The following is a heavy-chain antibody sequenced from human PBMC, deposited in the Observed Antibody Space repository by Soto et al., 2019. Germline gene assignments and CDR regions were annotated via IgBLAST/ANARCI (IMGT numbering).Heavy chain of an antibody. CDR2: INVNSGGT. D-gene: IGHD3-16*02. V-gene: IGHV1-2*04. Sequence: QVQLVQSGAEVKKPGASVKVSCKASGYTFTGNYMHWVRQAPGQGFEWMGWINVNSGGTKYAQKFQGWVTMTRDTSISTAYMELSRLRSDDRAVYYCARGDKLSLYPQLEYWGQGTLVTVSS. CDR3: ARGDKLSLYPQLEY. CDR1: GYTFTGNY. J-gene: IGHJ4*02.